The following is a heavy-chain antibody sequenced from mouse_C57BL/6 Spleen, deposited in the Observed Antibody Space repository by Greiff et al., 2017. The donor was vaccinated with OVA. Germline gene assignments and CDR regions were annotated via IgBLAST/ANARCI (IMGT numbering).Heavy chain of an antibody. CDR3: ERRGTGTSDY. Sequence: QVQLQQSGAELARPGASVKMSCKASGYTFTSYTMHWVKQRPGQGLEWIGYINPSSGYTTYNQKFQDKATLTADKSSSTAYMQLSSLTSEDSAGSYCERRGTGTSDYWGQGTTLTVSS. J-gene: IGHJ2*01. V-gene: IGHV1-4*01. CDR1: GYTFTSYT. CDR2: INPSSGYT. D-gene: IGHD4-1*01.